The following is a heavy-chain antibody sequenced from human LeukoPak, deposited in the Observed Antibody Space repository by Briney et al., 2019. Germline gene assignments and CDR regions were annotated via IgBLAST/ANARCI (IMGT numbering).Heavy chain of an antibody. Sequence: GASVKVSCKASDYTFTNYGISWVRQALGQGLEWMGWISAYNGNTNYAQKLQGRVTMTTDTSTSTAYMELRSLRSDDTAVYYCARVYYDSSGYYPLDYWRQGTLVIVSS. J-gene: IGHJ4*02. CDR2: ISAYNGNT. CDR1: DYTFTNYG. V-gene: IGHV1-18*01. CDR3: ARVYYDSSGYYPLDY. D-gene: IGHD3-22*01.